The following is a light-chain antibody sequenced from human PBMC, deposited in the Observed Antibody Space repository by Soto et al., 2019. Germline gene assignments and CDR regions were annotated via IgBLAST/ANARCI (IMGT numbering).Light chain of an antibody. CDR2: GAF. CDR3: QQYGSSTGLT. CDR1: QSASSSY. V-gene: IGKV3-20*01. J-gene: IGKJ4*01. Sequence: EIVLTQSPGTLSLSPGERATLSCRASQSASSSYLAWYQQKPGQAPRLLIYGAFSRATGIPDRFSGSGSGTDFTLTISRLEPEDFAVYYCQQYGSSTGLTFGGGTKVEIK.